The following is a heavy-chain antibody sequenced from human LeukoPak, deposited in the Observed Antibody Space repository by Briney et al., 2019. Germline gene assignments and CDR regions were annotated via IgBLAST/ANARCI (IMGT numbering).Heavy chain of an antibody. CDR3: AKGSVEQWPYDY. CDR2: IIPIFGTA. J-gene: IGHJ4*02. V-gene: IGHV1-69*13. CDR1: GGTFSSYA. D-gene: IGHD6-19*01. Sequence: SVKVSCKASGGTFSSYAISWVRQAPGQGLEWMGGIIPIFGTANYAQKFQGRVTITADESTSTAYMELSSLVFEDTAVYYCAKGSVEQWPYDYWGQGTLVTVSS.